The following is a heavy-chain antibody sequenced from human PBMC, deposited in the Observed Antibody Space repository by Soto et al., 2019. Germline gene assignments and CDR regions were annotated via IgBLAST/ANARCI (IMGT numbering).Heavy chain of an antibody. CDR2: INHSGST. D-gene: IGHD3-16*02. V-gene: IGHV4-34*01. CDR1: GGSFSGYY. CDR3: ARPYDYIWGSYRDDAFDI. Sequence: SETLSLTCAVYGGSFSGYYWSWIRQPPGKGLEWIGEINHSGSTNYNPSLKSRVTISVDTSKNQFSLKLSSVTAADTAVYYCARPYDYIWGSYRDDAFDIWGQGTMVTVSS. J-gene: IGHJ3*02.